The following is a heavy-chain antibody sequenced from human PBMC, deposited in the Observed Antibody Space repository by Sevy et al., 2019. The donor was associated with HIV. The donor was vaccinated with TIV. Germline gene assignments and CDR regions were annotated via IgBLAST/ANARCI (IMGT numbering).Heavy chain of an antibody. J-gene: IGHJ4*02. Sequence: SETLSLTCTVSGGSITSLYWNRIRQSPGKGLEWIANIYYNGHINYNPSLKSRVTLSLDTSKNQFSLRLSSVTAADTAMYYCAGENAWGRGYSWGQGTLVTVSS. CDR2: IYYNGHI. CDR1: GGSITSLY. D-gene: IGHD1-26*01. V-gene: IGHV4-59*08. CDR3: AGENAWGRGYS.